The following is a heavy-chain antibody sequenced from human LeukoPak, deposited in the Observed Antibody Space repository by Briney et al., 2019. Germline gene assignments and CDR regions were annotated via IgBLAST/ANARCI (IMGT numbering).Heavy chain of an antibody. CDR1: GYTFTNYW. J-gene: IGHJ3*02. CDR2: IYPDDSET. D-gene: IGHD3-22*01. CDR3: ARQAYGSHFDAFDI. Sequence: GESLKISCKGSGYTFTNYWIGWVRQMPGKGLEWMGIIYPDDSETNYSPSFQGQVSMSVDKSITTAYPQWSSLKASDTAIYYCARQAYGSHFDAFDIWGQGTMVTVSS. V-gene: IGHV5-51*01.